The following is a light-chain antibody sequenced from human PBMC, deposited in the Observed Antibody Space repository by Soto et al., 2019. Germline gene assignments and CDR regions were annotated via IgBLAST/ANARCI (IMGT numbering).Light chain of an antibody. Sequence: EIVLTQSPGTLSLSPGERATLSCRASQSVSSSYLAWYQQKPEQAPMPLIYVASSMATGITDRFSGSGSGTDFTLTISRLEPEDFAVYYCLQYGSSPYTFGQGTKLEIK. CDR1: QSVSSSY. CDR3: LQYGSSPYT. V-gene: IGKV3-20*01. CDR2: VAS. J-gene: IGKJ2*01.